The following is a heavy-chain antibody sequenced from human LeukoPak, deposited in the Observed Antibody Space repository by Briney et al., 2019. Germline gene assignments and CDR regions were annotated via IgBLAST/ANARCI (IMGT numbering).Heavy chain of an antibody. Sequence: SETLSLTCTVSGGSISSRGYYWSWIRRPPGKGLEWIGRIYYSGSTFYNPSLKSRVTISVDTSKNQLSLRLSSVTAADTAVYYCARHGSTDYFDYWGQGTLVTVSS. V-gene: IGHV4-39*01. D-gene: IGHD2-2*03. CDR1: GGSISSRGYY. CDR3: ARHGSTDYFDY. J-gene: IGHJ4*02. CDR2: IYYSGST.